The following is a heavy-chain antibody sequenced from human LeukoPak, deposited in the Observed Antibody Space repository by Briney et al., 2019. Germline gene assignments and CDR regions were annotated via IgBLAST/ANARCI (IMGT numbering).Heavy chain of an antibody. CDR2: IYTRGNI. V-gene: IGHV4-4*07. D-gene: IGHD3-22*01. J-gene: IGHJ4*02. CDR1: GGSITNYF. Sequence: PSETLSLTCTISGGSITNYFWTWIRQPAGKGLEWIGRIYTRGNIDHNPSLKSRITMSVDTSKNQFSLNFYSVTAADTAVYYCARESKTYDGSGYYHDSWGQGTLVTVSS. CDR3: ARESKTYDGSGYYHDS.